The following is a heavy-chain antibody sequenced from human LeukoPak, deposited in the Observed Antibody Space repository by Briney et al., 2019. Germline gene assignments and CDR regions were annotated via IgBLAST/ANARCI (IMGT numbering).Heavy chain of an antibody. CDR2: IWYDGSNK. V-gene: IGHV3-33*01. D-gene: IGHD6-13*01. CDR3: ARDGYRYSSSWYWFDP. Sequence: GRSLRLSCAASGFTFSSYGMHWVRQAPGKGLEWVAVIWYDGSNKYYADSVKGRFTISRDNSKNTLYLQMNSLRAEDTAVYYCARDGYRYSSSWYWFDPWGQGTLVTVSS. J-gene: IGHJ5*02. CDR1: GFTFSSYG.